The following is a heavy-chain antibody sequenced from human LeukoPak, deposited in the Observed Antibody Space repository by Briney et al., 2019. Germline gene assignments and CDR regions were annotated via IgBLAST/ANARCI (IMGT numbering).Heavy chain of an antibody. V-gene: IGHV7-4-1*02. CDR3: AREDIVVVPAAMGTYNWFDP. D-gene: IGHD2-2*01. CDR2: INTNTGNP. CDR1: GYTFTSYA. Sequence: GASVKVSCKASGYTFTSYAMNWVRQAPGQGLEWMGWINTNTGNPTYVQGFTGRFVFSLDTSVSTAYLQISSLKAEDTAVYYCAREDIVVVPAAMGTYNWFDPWGQGTLVTVSS. J-gene: IGHJ5*02.